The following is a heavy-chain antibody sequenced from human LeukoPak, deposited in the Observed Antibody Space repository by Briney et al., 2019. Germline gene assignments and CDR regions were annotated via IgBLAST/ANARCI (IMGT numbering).Heavy chain of an antibody. Sequence: GGSLRLSCAASGFTFSSYAMSWVRQAPGKGLEWVSVISGSGGNTYYADSVKGRFTISRDNSKNTLYLNMNSLRAEDTAAYYCAKEYSSGWGDFDYWGQGTLVTASS. V-gene: IGHV3-23*01. CDR1: GFTFSSYA. J-gene: IGHJ4*02. D-gene: IGHD6-19*01. CDR2: ISGSGGNT. CDR3: AKEYSSGWGDFDY.